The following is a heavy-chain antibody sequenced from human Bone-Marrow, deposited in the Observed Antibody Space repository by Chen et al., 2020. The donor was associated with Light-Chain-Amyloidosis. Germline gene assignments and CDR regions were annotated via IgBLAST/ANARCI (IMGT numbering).Heavy chain of an antibody. CDR1: GGSISSGGYY. D-gene: IGHD3-10*02. CDR2: IYHSGSV. Sequence: QVQLQESGPGLVKPSQTLSISCTVSGGSISSGGYYWSWIRQHPGKGLEWIGFIYHSGSVTYNPSLRSRLTISVDTSRNQFSLKLSSVTAADTAVYYCARGPNVAFDPWGQGTLVTVSS. V-gene: IGHV4-31*03. J-gene: IGHJ5*02. CDR3: ARGPNVAFDP.